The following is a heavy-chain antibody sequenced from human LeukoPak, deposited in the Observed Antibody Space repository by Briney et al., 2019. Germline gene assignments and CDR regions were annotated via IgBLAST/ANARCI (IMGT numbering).Heavy chain of an antibody. CDR2: ISHDGSNK. Sequence: GGSLRLSCATSGFTFSSNVIHWIRQAPGKGLEWVAVISHDGSNKYYADSVKGRFTISRDNSKDTLYLQMNSLRVEDTAVYYCASVGGYDPLFDYWGQGTLVTVSS. CDR3: ASVGGYDPLFDY. V-gene: IGHV3-30-3*01. CDR1: GFTFSSNV. J-gene: IGHJ4*02. D-gene: IGHD5-12*01.